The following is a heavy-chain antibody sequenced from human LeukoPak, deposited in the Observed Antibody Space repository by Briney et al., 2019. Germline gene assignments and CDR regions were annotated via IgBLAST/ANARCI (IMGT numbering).Heavy chain of an antibody. D-gene: IGHD5-18*01. Sequence: GGSLRLSCAASGFSFSSYSMNWVRQAPGKGLEWVSYITSTSHKIYYADSVKGRFTISRDNAKTSLFLQMNSLRAEDTAVYYCTRDPHSLDYWGQGTLVTVSS. CDR2: ITSTSHKI. CDR1: GFSFSSYS. V-gene: IGHV3-48*04. CDR3: TRDPHSLDY. J-gene: IGHJ4*02.